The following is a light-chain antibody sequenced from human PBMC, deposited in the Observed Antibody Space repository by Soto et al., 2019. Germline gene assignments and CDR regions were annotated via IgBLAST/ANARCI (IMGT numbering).Light chain of an antibody. CDR2: GAS. V-gene: IGKV3-20*01. Sequence: EIVLTQSPATLSLSQGARSTLSCRASQSVSSYLAWYQQKPGQAPRLLIYGASSRATGIPDRFSGSGSGTDFTLTISRLEPEDFAVYYCQQYGSLPRTFGQGTNVDIK. CDR1: QSVSSY. CDR3: QQYGSLPRT. J-gene: IGKJ1*01.